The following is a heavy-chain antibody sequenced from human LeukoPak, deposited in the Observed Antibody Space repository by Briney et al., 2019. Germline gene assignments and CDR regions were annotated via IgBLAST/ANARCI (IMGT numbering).Heavy chain of an antibody. CDR1: GGTFSSYA. J-gene: IGHJ6*03. Sequence: ASVKVSCKASGGTFSSYAISWVRQAPGQGLEWMGGIIPIFGTTNYAQKFQDRVTITADKSTSTAYMELSSLRSEDTAVYYCATDYATDYYMDVWGKGTTVTVSS. CDR2: IIPIFGTT. CDR3: ATDYATDYYMDV. V-gene: IGHV1-69*06. D-gene: IGHD2-8*01.